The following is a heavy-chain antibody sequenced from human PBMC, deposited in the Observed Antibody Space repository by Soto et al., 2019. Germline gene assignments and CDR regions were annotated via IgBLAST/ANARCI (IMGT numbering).Heavy chain of an antibody. Sequence: QVQMVESGGGVVQPGRSLRLSCAASGFSFENYGMHWVRQAPGRGLEWVAIIWYDGSLQYYAAAVKGRFTISRENSKNTLDLEMNSLRAEDTAVYYCANLWGDGYNLGQDYNGMDVWGQGTTVIVSS. CDR3: ANLWGDGYNLGQDYNGMDV. CDR1: GFSFENYG. V-gene: IGHV3-33*06. CDR2: IWYDGSLQ. D-gene: IGHD5-12*01. J-gene: IGHJ6*02.